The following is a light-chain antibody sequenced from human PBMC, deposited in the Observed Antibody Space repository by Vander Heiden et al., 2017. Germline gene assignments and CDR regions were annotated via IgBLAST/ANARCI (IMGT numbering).Light chain of an antibody. Sequence: EIVLTQSPGTLSLSPGERATLSCRASQSVSRSYFACYQQHPGQAPRLLIYVASSRATGIPDRFSGSGSGTDFTLTISRLEPEDFAVYYCQQYGSSPYTFGQGTKLEIK. CDR2: VAS. CDR1: QSVSRSY. J-gene: IGKJ2*01. CDR3: QQYGSSPYT. V-gene: IGKV3-20*01.